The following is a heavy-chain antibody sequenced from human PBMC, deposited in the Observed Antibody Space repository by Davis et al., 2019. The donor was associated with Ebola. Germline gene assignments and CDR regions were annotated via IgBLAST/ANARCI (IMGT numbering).Heavy chain of an antibody. V-gene: IGHV4-39*07. CDR3: ARTSRIAVAGPAFYYFDY. CDR1: GGSISSGTYY. Sequence: SETLSLTCSVSGGSISSGTYYWGWIRQPPGKGLEWIGSLYHSGSTYYNPSLKSRVTISVGTSKNQFSLKLSSVTAADTAVYYCARTSRIAVAGPAFYYFDYWGQGTLVTVSS. CDR2: LYHSGST. D-gene: IGHD6-19*01. J-gene: IGHJ4*02.